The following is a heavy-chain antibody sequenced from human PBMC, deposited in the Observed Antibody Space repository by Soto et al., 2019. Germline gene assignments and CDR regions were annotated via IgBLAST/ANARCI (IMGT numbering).Heavy chain of an antibody. CDR3: AKLAGYKYSFSYMDV. D-gene: IGHD5-18*01. V-gene: IGHV3-23*01. CDR2: ISKGGDMT. Sequence: EVQLLESGGGLIQPGESLRLSCAASGFTFSCCAMSWVRQAPGKGLEWIAIISKGGDMTEYADSVKGRFAISRDNSKSTLHLQVDSLRGEVTAVYYCAKLAGYKYSFSYMDVWGKGTTVTVSS. CDR1: GFTFSCCA. J-gene: IGHJ6*04.